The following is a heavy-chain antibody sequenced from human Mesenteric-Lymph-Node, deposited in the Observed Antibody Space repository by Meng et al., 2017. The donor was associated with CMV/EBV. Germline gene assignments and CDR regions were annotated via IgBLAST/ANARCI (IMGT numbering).Heavy chain of an antibody. Sequence: LSCKASGFTFSNYETDWVRQAPGKGLEWVATIWPDGTNKYYIDAVEGRFTISRDNSKNTVDLQMNNLRVEDTAVYYCVRDVAPGWFDPWGQGTLVTVSS. CDR2: IWPDGTNK. CDR3: VRDVAPGWFDP. D-gene: IGHD3-10*01. J-gene: IGHJ5*02. CDR1: GFTFSNYE. V-gene: IGHV3-30-3*01.